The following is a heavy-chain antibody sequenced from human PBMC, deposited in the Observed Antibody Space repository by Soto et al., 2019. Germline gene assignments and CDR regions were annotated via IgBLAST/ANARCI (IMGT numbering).Heavy chain of an antibody. D-gene: IGHD6-13*01. J-gene: IGHJ4*02. CDR2: ISSSGFT. Sequence: QVQLQESGPGLVKPSETLSLTCTVSGGSITPYYWSWIRQPPGKRLEWIGYISSSGFTNYNPSLNSRVTISVDTPKNQFSLKLSSVTAADTAVYYCVRDCYSSSCFDLWGQGTLVTVSS. V-gene: IGHV4-59*01. CDR1: GGSITPYY. CDR3: VRDCYSSSCFDL.